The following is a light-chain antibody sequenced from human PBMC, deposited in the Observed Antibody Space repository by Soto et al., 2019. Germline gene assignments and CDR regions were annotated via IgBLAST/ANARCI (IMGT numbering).Light chain of an antibody. Sequence: QSVLTQPPSVSGAPGQRVTISCTGSSSNIGAGYDVNWYQQLPETAPKLLIFGDSNRPSGVPDRFSGSKSGTSASLVITGLQADDEADYYCGTWDNSMSAYVLGTGTKVTVL. V-gene: IGLV1-40*01. J-gene: IGLJ1*01. CDR2: GDS. CDR3: GTWDNSMSAYV. CDR1: SSNIGAGYD.